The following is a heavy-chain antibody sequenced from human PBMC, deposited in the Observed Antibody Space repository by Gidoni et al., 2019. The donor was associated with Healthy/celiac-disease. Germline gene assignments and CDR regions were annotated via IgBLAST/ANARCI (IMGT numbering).Heavy chain of an antibody. CDR1: GFTFSDYY. CDR3: ARVTNKEGYYGMDV. CDR2: ISSSSSYT. Sequence: QVQLVESGGGLVKPGGSLRLSCAASGFTFSDYYMSWIRQAPGKGLEWVSYISSSSSYTNYADSVKGRFTISRDNAKNSLYLQMNSLRAEDTAVYYCARVTNKEGYYGMDVWGQGTTVTVSS. J-gene: IGHJ6*02. D-gene: IGHD4-17*01. V-gene: IGHV3-11*05.